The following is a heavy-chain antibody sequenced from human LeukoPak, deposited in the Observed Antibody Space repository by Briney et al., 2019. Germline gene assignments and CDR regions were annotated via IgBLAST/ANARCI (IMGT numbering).Heavy chain of an antibody. Sequence: GASVRVSCKASGGTSSRYAISEVRQATGQGLEWMGGIIPIFGTANYAQKFQGRVTITADESTSTAYMELSSLRSEDTAVYYCAAADSSVSPFDYWGQGTLVTVSS. CDR3: AAADSSVSPFDY. D-gene: IGHD3-22*01. J-gene: IGHJ4*02. CDR1: GGTSSRYA. V-gene: IGHV1-69*13. CDR2: IIPIFGTA.